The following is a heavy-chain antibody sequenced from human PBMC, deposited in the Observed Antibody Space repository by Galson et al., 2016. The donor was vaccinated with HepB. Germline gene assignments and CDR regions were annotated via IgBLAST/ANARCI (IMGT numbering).Heavy chain of an antibody. D-gene: IGHD2-15*01. Sequence: SLRLACAASGFIFNNFAMTWVRQAPGKGLEWVSTISGGDASTYYADSVKGRFTISSDSSSDMVYLHMRRLRAEDTAVYYCVRGSGYVDYWGQGALVTVSS. CDR2: ISGGDAST. V-gene: IGHV3-23*01. CDR3: VRGSGYVDY. CDR1: GFIFNNFA. J-gene: IGHJ4*02.